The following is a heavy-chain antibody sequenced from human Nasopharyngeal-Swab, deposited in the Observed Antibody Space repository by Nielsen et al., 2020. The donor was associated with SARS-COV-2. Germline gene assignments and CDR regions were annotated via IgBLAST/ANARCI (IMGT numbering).Heavy chain of an antibody. Sequence: SVKVSCKASGGTFSSYAISWVRQAPGQGLEWMGGIIPIFGTANYAQKFQGRVTITADESTSTAYMELSSLKSEDTAVYYCATFVVVTATPWGYYYYMDVWGKGTTVTVSS. V-gene: IGHV1-69*13. J-gene: IGHJ6*03. CDR2: IIPIFGTA. D-gene: IGHD2-21*02. CDR3: ATFVVVTATPWGYYYYMDV. CDR1: GGTFSSYA.